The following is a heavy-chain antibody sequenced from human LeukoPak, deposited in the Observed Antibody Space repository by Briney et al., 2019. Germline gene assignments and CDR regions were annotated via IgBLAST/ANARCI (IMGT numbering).Heavy chain of an antibody. V-gene: IGHV1-2*02. Sequence: GASVKVSCKASGYTFTGYYMHWVRQAPGQGLEWMGWINPNSGGTNYAQKFQGRVTMTRDTSISTAYMELSRLRSDDTAVYYCARGQSQSGTPTTPFDYWGQGTLVTVSS. D-gene: IGHD1-14*01. J-gene: IGHJ4*02. CDR2: INPNSGGT. CDR3: ARGQSQSGTPTTPFDY. CDR1: GYTFTGYY.